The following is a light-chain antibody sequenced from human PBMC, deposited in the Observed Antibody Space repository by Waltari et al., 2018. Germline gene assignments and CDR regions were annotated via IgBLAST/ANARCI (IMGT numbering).Light chain of an antibody. J-gene: IGKJ2*02. CDR3: RHYYSVPCN. Sequence: DIVMTQSPAPLAVSLGGRATIPSKSSQSYLYSSNEKNYLAWYQQKPGQRPKLLMYWSSTREAGVPYRFSGSGSGTDFSLTINSLQAGDVAVYFCRHYYSVPCNFGQGTKLEIK. CDR2: WSS. V-gene: IGKV4-1*01. CDR1: QSYLYSSNEKNY.